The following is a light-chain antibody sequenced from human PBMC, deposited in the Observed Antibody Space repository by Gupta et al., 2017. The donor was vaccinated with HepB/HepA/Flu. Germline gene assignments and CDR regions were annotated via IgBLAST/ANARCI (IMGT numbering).Light chain of an antibody. Sequence: EIVLTQSPVTLSLSPGERATLSCRASQSVSRYLGWYQQKPGQPPSLLVFDASNRATGVPARFSGSGSGTDFTLTISSLEPEDFAVYYCQQRINWPLTFGGGTRVEIK. CDR3: QQRINWPLT. CDR2: DAS. V-gene: IGKV3-11*01. J-gene: IGKJ4*01. CDR1: QSVSRY.